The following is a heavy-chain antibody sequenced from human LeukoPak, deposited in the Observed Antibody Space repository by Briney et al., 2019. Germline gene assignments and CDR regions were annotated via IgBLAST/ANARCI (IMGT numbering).Heavy chain of an antibody. CDR2: IIPLLQTP. D-gene: IGHD3-10*01. Sequence: GASVKVSCKTSGGSFGRVGISWVRQAPGQGLEWMGRIIPLLQTPKYAQKFQGRLTITADRLSNVVFMELRSLTSDDTAIYYCASDPASVHYFDAWGQGTLVTVSS. J-gene: IGHJ4*02. V-gene: IGHV1-69*11. CDR1: GGSFGRVG. CDR3: ASDPASVHYFDA.